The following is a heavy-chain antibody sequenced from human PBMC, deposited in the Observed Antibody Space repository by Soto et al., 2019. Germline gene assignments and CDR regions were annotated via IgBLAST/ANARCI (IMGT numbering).Heavy chain of an antibody. Sequence: PGCSLRLSCASSEFTVSSNYISWVRQAPRKGMEWVSVIYSGGSTYYADSVKGRFTISRDNSKNTLYLQMNSLRAEDTAVYYCARDRGIAARYYYYGMDVWGQGTTVTVSS. J-gene: IGHJ6*02. D-gene: IGHD6-6*01. V-gene: IGHV3-53*01. CDR3: ARDRGIAARYYYYGMDV. CDR2: IYSGGST. CDR1: EFTVSSNY.